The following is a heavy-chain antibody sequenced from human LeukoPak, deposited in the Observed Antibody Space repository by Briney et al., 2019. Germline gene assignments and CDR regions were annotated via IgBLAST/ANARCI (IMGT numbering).Heavy chain of an antibody. CDR1: GFTFDDYA. J-gene: IGHJ6*02. V-gene: IGHV3-9*01. D-gene: IGHD2-15*01. CDR2: ISWNSGSI. CDR3: AKGDVVAAAYYYYYGMDV. Sequence: GGSLRLSCAASGFTFDDYAMHWVRQAPGKGLEWVSGISWNSGSIGYADSVKGRFTISRDNAKNSLYLQMNSLRAEDTALYYCAKGDVVAAAYYYYYGMDVWGQGTMVTVSS.